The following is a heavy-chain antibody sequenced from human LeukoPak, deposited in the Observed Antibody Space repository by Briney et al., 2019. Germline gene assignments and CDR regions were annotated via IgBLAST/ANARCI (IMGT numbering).Heavy chain of an antibody. J-gene: IGHJ2*01. V-gene: IGHV4-4*07. Sequence: PSETLSLTCTVSGGSISSYYWSWIRQPAGKGLEWIGRIYTSGSTNYNPSLKSRVTISVDTSKNQFSLKLSSVTAADTAVYYCARATYYYDGSGYFEAYFDLWGRGTLVTVSS. CDR3: ARATYYYDGSGYFEAYFDL. CDR1: GGSISSYY. CDR2: IYTSGST. D-gene: IGHD3-22*01.